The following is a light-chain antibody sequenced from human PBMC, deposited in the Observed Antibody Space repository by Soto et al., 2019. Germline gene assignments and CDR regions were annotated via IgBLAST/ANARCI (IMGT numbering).Light chain of an antibody. Sequence: QSALTQPASVSGSPGQSITISCTGTSSDVGGSDHVSWYQQHPGKAPKLIIYDVTVRPSGISPRFSGSKSDNTASLAGSGLQPEDEADYYCSSYTNKDTLLFGGGTKVTVL. CDR1: SSDVGGSDH. V-gene: IGLV2-14*03. J-gene: IGLJ3*02. CDR3: SSYTNKDTLL. CDR2: DVT.